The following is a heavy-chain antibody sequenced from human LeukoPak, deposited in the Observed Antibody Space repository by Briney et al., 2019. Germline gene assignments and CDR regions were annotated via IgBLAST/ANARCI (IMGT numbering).Heavy chain of an antibody. D-gene: IGHD6-19*01. Sequence: GGSLRLSCAASGFTFSSYVMSWVRQAPGKGLEWVSAITGISGSGGSTYYADSVKGRFTISRDNSKNTLYLQMNSLRAEDTAVYYCAKDAAVAGMFRAFDYWGQGTLVTVSS. CDR3: AKDAAVAGMFRAFDY. CDR1: GFTFSSYV. CDR2: ISGSGGST. J-gene: IGHJ4*02. V-gene: IGHV3-23*01.